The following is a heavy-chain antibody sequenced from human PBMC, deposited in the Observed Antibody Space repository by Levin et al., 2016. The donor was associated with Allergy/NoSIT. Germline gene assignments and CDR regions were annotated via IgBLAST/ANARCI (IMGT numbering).Heavy chain of an antibody. J-gene: IGHJ4*02. CDR1: GVTFSSYS. CDR3: ARGGGPNDGTCYGY. D-gene: IGHD1-26*01. CDR2: ISSSGTTV. V-gene: IGHV3-48*02. Sequence: GESLKISCAASGVTFSSYSMSWVRQAPGKGLEWVSYISSSGTTVYYADSVKGRFTISRDNAQNSLFLQMNSLRDEDTAVYYCARGGGPNDGTCYGYWGQGTLVTVSS.